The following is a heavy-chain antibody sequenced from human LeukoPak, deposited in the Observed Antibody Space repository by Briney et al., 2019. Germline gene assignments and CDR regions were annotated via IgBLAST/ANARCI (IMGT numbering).Heavy chain of an antibody. CDR1: GFTFSSYA. CDR2: ISYDGSNK. D-gene: IGHD3-10*01. CDR3: ARERGVRGVIVSYFDY. V-gene: IGHV3-30-3*01. Sequence: HTGRSLRLSCAASGFTFSSYAMHWVRQAPGKGLEWVAVISYDGSNKYYADSVKGRFTISRDNSKNTLYLQMNSLRAEDTAVYYCARERGVRGVIVSYFDYWGQGTLVTVSS. J-gene: IGHJ4*02.